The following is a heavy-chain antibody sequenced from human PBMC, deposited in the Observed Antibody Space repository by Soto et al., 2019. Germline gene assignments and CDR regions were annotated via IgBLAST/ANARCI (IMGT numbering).Heavy chain of an antibody. CDR1: GGSISSSSYY. CDR3: ARDANEYSGYDYGDAFDI. J-gene: IGHJ3*02. V-gene: IGHV4-39*07. Sequence: SETLSLTCTVSGGSISSSSYYWGWIRQPPGKGLEWIGYIYYSGSTNYNPSLKSRVTISVDTSKNQFSLKLSSVTAADTAVYYCARDANEYSGYDYGDAFDIWGQGTMVTVSS. CDR2: IYYSGST. D-gene: IGHD5-12*01.